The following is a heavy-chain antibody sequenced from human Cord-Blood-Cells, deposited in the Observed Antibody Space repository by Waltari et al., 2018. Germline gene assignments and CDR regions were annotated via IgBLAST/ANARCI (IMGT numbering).Heavy chain of an antibody. J-gene: IGHJ4*02. CDR1: GYTFTGYY. Sequence: QVQLVQSGAEVKKPGATVKVSCKASGYTFTGYYMHWVRQAPGQGLEWMGWINPNSGGTNYAQKCQGRVTMTRDTSISTAYMELSRLRSDDTAVYYCARDRGIAAAGFDYWGQGTLVTVSS. CDR2: INPNSGGT. D-gene: IGHD6-13*01. CDR3: ARDRGIAAAGFDY. V-gene: IGHV1-2*02.